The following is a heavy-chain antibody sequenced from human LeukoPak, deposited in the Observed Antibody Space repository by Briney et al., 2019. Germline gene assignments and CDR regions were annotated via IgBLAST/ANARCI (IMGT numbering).Heavy chain of an antibody. J-gene: IGHJ4*02. V-gene: IGHV3-30*18. Sequence: PGGSLRLSCAASGFTFSGYGMHWVRQAPGKGLERVAIISYDGSNKYYADSVKGRFTISRDNSKNTLFLQMNSLRAEDTAVYYCAKNLERRIVGATRYFDYWGQGTLVTVSS. CDR2: ISYDGSNK. D-gene: IGHD1-26*01. CDR3: AKNLERRIVGATRYFDY. CDR1: GFTFSGYG.